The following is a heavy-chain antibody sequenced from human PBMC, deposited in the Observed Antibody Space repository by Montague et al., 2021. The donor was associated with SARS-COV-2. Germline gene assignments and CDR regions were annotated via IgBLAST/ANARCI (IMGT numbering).Heavy chain of an antibody. D-gene: IGHD3-10*01. CDR2: INHSANT. J-gene: IGHJ6*02. Sequence: SETLSLTCAVHGGSLSGYYWSWIRQPPAKRLEWIGEINHSANTKYNPSLKGPVTTSIDTSKNQFSLKMTSVTAADTATYYCASGIYPSGSYYNRYYYGLNIWGPGTTVIVSS. CDR3: ASGIYPSGSYYNRYYYGLNI. CDR1: GGSLSGYY. V-gene: IGHV4-34*01.